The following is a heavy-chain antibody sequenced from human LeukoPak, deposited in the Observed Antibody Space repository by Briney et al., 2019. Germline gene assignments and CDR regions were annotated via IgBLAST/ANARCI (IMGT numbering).Heavy chain of an antibody. CDR3: AKDGGYGSGSYYPDY. CDR2: ISGGAGSA. CDR1: GFTFSSYA. J-gene: IGHJ4*02. D-gene: IGHD3-10*01. Sequence: PGRSLRLSCAASGFTFSSYAMNWVRQAPGKGLEWVSSISGGAGSASYADSVKGRFTMSRDNSKNTLYLQMNSLRAEDTAVYYCAKDGGYGSGSYYPDYWGQGTLVTVSS. V-gene: IGHV3-23*01.